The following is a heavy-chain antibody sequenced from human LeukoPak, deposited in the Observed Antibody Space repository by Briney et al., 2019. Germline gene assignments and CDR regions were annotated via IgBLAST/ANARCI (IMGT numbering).Heavy chain of an antibody. CDR2: IYYSGST. J-gene: IGHJ5*02. Sequence: SETLSLTCTVSGGSISSSSYYWGWIRQPPGKGPEWIGSIYYSGSTYYNPSLKSRVTISVDTSKNQFSLKLSSVTAADTAVYYCARLPTLLRFLEGSGWFDPWGQGTLVTVSS. D-gene: IGHD3-3*01. CDR1: GGSISSSSYY. V-gene: IGHV4-39*01. CDR3: ARLPTLLRFLEGSGWFDP.